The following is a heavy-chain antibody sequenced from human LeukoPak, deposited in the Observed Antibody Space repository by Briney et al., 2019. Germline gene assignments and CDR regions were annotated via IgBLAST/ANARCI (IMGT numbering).Heavy chain of an antibody. CDR3: ARDYWWNYDY. J-gene: IGHJ4*02. Sequence: GGSLRLSCAASGSTFSDYAMHWVRQAPGKGLEWVAVISKDGSDKYYPGSVRGRFTISRDNSKNTIYLQMDSLRAEDTAIYYCARDYWWNYDYWGQGTLVTVSS. CDR1: GSTFSDYA. V-gene: IGHV3-30-3*01. D-gene: IGHD1-7*01. CDR2: ISKDGSDK.